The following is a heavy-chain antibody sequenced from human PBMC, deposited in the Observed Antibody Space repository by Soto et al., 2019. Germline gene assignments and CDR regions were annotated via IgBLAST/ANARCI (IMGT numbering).Heavy chain of an antibody. V-gene: IGHV1-69*12. D-gene: IGHD5-18*01. CDR1: GGTFSSNA. Sequence: QVQLVQSGAEVKKPGSSVKVTCKASGGTFSSNAISWVRQAPGHGLEWMGGIIPIFGTAHYAQKFHGRVTITADEYTSTASMELSSLKSEDTAEDYCATGGRGYSSAPRFYFEFWGQGTLVNASS. J-gene: IGHJ4*02. CDR3: ATGGRGYSSAPRFYFEF. CDR2: IIPIFGTA.